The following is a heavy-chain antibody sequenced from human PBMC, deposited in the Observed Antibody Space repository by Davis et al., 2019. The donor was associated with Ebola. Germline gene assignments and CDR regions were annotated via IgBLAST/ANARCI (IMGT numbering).Heavy chain of an antibody. CDR1: GFIFRNYV. Sequence: PGGSLRLSCETSGFIFRNYVMSWVRQAPGKGLEWVSSISSDSDYIYYADSAKGRFTISRDNAKNSLYLQMNSLRAEDTALYYCARDSPCTTTSCVVHYYGLDVWGKGTTVTVSS. CDR2: ISSDSDYI. J-gene: IGHJ6*04. V-gene: IGHV3-21*01. D-gene: IGHD2-2*01. CDR3: ARDSPCTTTSCVVHYYGLDV.